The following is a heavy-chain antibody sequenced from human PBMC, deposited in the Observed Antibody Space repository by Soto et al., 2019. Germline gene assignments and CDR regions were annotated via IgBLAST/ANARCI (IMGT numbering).Heavy chain of an antibody. D-gene: IGHD3-22*01. V-gene: IGHV4-31*03. Sequence: SETLSLTCTVSGGSISSGGYYWSWIRQHPEKGLEWIGYIYYSGSTYYNPSLKSRVTISVDTSKKRFSLKLSSVTAADTAVYYCARYYYDSSGYYDYWGQGTLVTVSS. CDR3: ARYYYDSSGYYDY. J-gene: IGHJ4*02. CDR2: IYYSGST. CDR1: GGSISSGGYY.